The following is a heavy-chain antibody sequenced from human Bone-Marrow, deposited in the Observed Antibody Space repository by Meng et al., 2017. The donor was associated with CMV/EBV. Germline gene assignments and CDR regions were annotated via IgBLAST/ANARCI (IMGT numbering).Heavy chain of an antibody. CDR1: GFTFSNAW. CDR3: ARGLGPGGCYFDY. D-gene: IGHD3-16*01. V-gene: IGHV3-72*01. J-gene: IGHJ4*02. Sequence: GESLKISCAASGFTFSNAWMSWVRQAPGKGLEWVGRTRNKANSYTTEYAASVKDRFTISRDDSKNSLYLQINSLKTEDTAVYYCARGLGPGGCYFDYWGQGTLVTVSS. CDR2: TRNKANSYTT.